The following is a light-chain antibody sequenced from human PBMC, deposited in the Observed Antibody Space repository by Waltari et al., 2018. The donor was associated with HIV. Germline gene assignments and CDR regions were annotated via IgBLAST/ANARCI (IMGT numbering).Light chain of an antibody. CDR2: NNN. CDR1: RPHTVSNP. CDR3: AAWDDSLLYV. Sequence: SLIPPPPPALGTPGPTVTHSPLGSRPHTVSNPVIWYQQLPGTAPKLLIYNNNLRPSGVPDRFSGSKSGTSASLAISGLQSEDEADYYCAAWDDSLLYVFGTGTKVTVL. J-gene: IGLJ1*01. V-gene: IGLV1-44*01.